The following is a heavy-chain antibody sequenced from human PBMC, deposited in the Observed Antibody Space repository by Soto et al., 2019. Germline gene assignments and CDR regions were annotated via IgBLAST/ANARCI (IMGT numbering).Heavy chain of an antibody. Sequence: PGGSLRLSCAASGFTFSDYWMNWVRQTPGKRLEWVASIKYDGREKNYVDSVKGRFTISRDNAKNSVYLQMASLRAEDTAVYYCARDGVAPGLYFDHWGQGTPVTSPQ. CDR1: GFTFSDYW. CDR3: ARDGVAPGLYFDH. CDR2: IKYDGREK. J-gene: IGHJ4*02. V-gene: IGHV3-7*05. D-gene: IGHD2-15*01.